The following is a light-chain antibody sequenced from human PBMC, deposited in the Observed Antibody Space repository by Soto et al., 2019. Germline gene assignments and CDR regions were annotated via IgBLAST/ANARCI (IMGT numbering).Light chain of an antibody. CDR2: EVS. V-gene: IGLV2-14*01. CDR1: SSDVGGYNY. CDR3: SSYTSSSTLVV. J-gene: IGLJ2*01. Sequence: HSVLTQPASVSGSPGQSITISCTGTSSDVGGYNYVSWYQQHPGKAPKHMIYEVSNRPSGVSNRFSGSKSGNTASLTISGLQAEDEADYYCSSYTSSSTLVVFGGGTKVTVL.